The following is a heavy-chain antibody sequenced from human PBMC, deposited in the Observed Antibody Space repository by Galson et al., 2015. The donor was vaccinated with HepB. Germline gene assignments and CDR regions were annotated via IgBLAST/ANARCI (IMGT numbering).Heavy chain of an antibody. J-gene: IGHJ6*02. CDR3: ATEGIYSYGPYYYYGMDV. CDR2: IKQDGSEK. Sequence: SLRLSCAASGFTFSSSWMSWVRQAPGKGLEWVANIKQDGSEKYYVDSVKGRFTISRDNAKNSLYLQMNSLRAEDTAVYYCATEGIYSYGPYYYYGMDVWGQGTTVTVSS. D-gene: IGHD5-18*01. CDR1: GFTFSSSW. V-gene: IGHV3-7*03.